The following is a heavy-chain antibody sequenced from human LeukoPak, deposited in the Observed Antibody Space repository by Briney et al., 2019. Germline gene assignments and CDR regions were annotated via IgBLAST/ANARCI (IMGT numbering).Heavy chain of an antibody. CDR2: INHSGST. CDR1: GGSFSGYY. Sequence: SETLSLTRAVYGGSFSGYYWSRIRQPPGKGLEWIEEINHSGSTNYNPSLKSRVTISVDTSKNQFSLKLSSVTAADTAVYYCARRGPDYGDYIAWDRYFDLWGRGTLVTVSS. V-gene: IGHV4-34*01. CDR3: ARRGPDYGDYIAWDRYFDL. J-gene: IGHJ2*01. D-gene: IGHD4-17*01.